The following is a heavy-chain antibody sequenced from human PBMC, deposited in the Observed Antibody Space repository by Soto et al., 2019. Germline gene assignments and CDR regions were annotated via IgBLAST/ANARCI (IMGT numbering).Heavy chain of an antibody. CDR3: ARTDTGGTYFDY. CDR2: ISYLGTKT. Sequence: QVQLVESGGGVVQPGRSLRLSCAASGFSFSISPMHWVRQAPGKGPEWVALISYLGTKTDYADSVKGRFTISRDNFQKTVSLQMESLRAEDSAVYFCARTDTGGTYFDYWGRGTLVTVSS. V-gene: IGHV3-30*04. J-gene: IGHJ4*02. D-gene: IGHD1-1*01. CDR1: GFSFSISP.